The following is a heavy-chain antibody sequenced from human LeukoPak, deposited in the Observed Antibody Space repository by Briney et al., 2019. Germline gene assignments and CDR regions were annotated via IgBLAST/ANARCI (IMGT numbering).Heavy chain of an antibody. CDR3: AKMGSPITMVRGVPFDY. Sequence: GGSLRLSCAASGFTFSTHGMHWVRQAPGKGLEWVAAISYHGNNKYYADSVKGRFIISRDNSKNTLYVQMNRLRAEDTAVYYCAKMGSPITMVRGVPFDYWGQGTLVTVSS. CDR1: GFTFSTHG. D-gene: IGHD3-10*01. J-gene: IGHJ4*02. CDR2: ISYHGNNK. V-gene: IGHV3-30*18.